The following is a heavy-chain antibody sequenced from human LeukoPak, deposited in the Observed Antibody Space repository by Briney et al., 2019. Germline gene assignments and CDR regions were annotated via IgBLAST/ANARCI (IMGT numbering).Heavy chain of an antibody. D-gene: IGHD2-21*01. V-gene: IGHV3-30*02. CDR2: IRYDGSNK. CDR3: AKGHGEVCGDDCYSRVLDF. CDR1: GFTFSSYG. J-gene: IGHJ4*02. Sequence: PGGSLRLSCAASGFTFSSYGMHWVRQAPGKGLEWVAFIRYDGSNKYYADSVKGRFTISRDNSKNTLYLQMNSLRAEDTAVYYCAKGHGEVCGDDCYSRVLDFWGQGTLVSVS.